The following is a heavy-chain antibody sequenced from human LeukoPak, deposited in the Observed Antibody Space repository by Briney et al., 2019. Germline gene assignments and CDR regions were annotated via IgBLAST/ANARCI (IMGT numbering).Heavy chain of an antibody. D-gene: IGHD6-13*01. CDR2: IYYSGST. CDR1: GGSISSYY. V-gene: IGHV4-59*01. Sequence: SETLSLTCTVSGGSISSYYWSWIRQPPGKGLEWIGYIYYSGSTNYSPSLKSRVTISVDTSKNQFSLKLSSVTAADTAVYYCARGEQQLVLGFDPWGQGTLVTVSS. J-gene: IGHJ5*02. CDR3: ARGEQQLVLGFDP.